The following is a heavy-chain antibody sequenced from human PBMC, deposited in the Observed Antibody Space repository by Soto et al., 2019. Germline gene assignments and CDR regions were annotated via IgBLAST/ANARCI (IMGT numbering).Heavy chain of an antibody. CDR2: ISGYNGNT. J-gene: IGHJ4*02. CDR1: GYTFINYG. D-gene: IGHD3-3*01. CDR3: ARGGRFAVADTDY. Sequence: QVQLVQSGVKVKKPGASVRVSCKASGYTFINYGITWVRQAPGQGLEWLGWISGYNGNTNYAQKFQGRVTMTTDTSTSTAYMDLTSLRYDDTAVYYCARGGRFAVADTDYWGQGTLLTVSS. V-gene: IGHV1-18*01.